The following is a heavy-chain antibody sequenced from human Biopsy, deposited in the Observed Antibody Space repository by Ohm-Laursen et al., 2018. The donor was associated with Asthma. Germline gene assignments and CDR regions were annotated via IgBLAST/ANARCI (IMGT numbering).Heavy chain of an antibody. Sequence: SLRLSCAASGMSVSDYYMTWLRQSPGKGLEWVANIKEDGSEKNYVDSVKGRFTISRDNGKNSLYLQMNSLRAGDTAVYYCARDVDLRSVYWGQGTLVTVSS. J-gene: IGHJ4*02. CDR1: GMSVSDYY. CDR3: ARDVDLRSVY. V-gene: IGHV3-7*05. D-gene: IGHD2-15*01. CDR2: IKEDGSEK.